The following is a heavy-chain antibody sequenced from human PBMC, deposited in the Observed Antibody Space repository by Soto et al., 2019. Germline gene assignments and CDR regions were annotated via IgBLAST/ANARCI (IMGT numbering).Heavy chain of an antibody. Sequence: QVHQVQSGAEVKKPGASVKVSCKGSGYAFTTYGITWVRQAPGQGLEWMGWISAHNGNTNYAPKLQGRVTVTRDTSTSTAYMELRSLRSDDTAVYYCARGRYGDYWGQGALVTVSS. CDR3: ARGRYGDY. D-gene: IGHD1-1*01. CDR2: ISAHNGNT. J-gene: IGHJ4*02. V-gene: IGHV1-18*01. CDR1: GYAFTTYG.